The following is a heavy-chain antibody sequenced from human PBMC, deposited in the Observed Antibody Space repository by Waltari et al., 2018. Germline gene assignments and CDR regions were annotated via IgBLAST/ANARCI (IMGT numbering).Heavy chain of an antibody. J-gene: IGHJ4*02. Sequence: EVQLLESGGGLVQPGGSLRLSCAASRFIFSNYVMRWVRQAPGKGLEWVSGISGSGGSTHYADSVKGRFTISRDNSRNTLYLQMNNLRAEDTAVYYCAKVWGAWSPDYWGQGTLVIVSS. V-gene: IGHV3-23*01. D-gene: IGHD1-26*01. CDR2: ISGSGGST. CDR1: RFIFSNYV. CDR3: AKVWGAWSPDY.